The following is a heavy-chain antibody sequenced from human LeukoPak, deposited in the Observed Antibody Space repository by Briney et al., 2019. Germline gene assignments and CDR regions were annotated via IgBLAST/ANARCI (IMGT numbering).Heavy chain of an antibody. CDR2: ISGSGGST. D-gene: IGHD4-17*01. CDR3: AKLNGDSASQTWYFDY. V-gene: IGHV3-23*01. J-gene: IGHJ4*02. Sequence: PGGSLRLSCAASGFTFSSYAMSWVRQAPGKGLEWVSAISGSGGSTYYADSVKGRFTISRDNSKNTLYLQMNSLRAEDTAVYYCAKLNGDSASQTWYFDYWGQGTLVTVSS. CDR1: GFTFSSYA.